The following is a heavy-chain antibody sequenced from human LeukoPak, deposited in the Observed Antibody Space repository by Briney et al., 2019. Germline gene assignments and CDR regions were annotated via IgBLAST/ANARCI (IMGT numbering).Heavy chain of an antibody. D-gene: IGHD3-10*01. Sequence: ASVKVSCKNSGYIFANYCSAWLRQDPAQELEWMGWINSYNRNTKYSQKLQGRVTVTTDTSTSTAYMQLRSLASDDAGVYYCAREPRGSGTYYPRSDCWGQGTLVSVCS. V-gene: IGHV1-18*01. CDR3: AREPRGSGTYYPRSDC. J-gene: IGHJ4*02. CDR1: GYIFANYC. CDR2: INSYNRNT.